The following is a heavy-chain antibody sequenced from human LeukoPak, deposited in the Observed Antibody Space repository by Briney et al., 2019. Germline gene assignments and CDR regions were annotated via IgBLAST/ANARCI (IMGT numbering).Heavy chain of an antibody. Sequence: PSETLSLTCAVYGGSFSGYYWSWIRQPPGKGLEWIGEINHSGSTNYNPSLKSRVTMSVDTSKNQFSLKLSSVTAADTAVYYCARDPGYRMVRGVIPRGNYNWFDPWGQGTLVTVSS. CDR2: INHSGST. CDR1: GGSFSGYY. D-gene: IGHD3-10*01. V-gene: IGHV4-34*01. CDR3: ARDPGYRMVRGVIPRGNYNWFDP. J-gene: IGHJ5*02.